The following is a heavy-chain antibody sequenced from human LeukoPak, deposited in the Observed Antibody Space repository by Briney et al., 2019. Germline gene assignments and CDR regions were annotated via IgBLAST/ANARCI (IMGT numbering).Heavy chain of an antibody. Sequence: SETLSLTCTVSGGSISSSSFYWGWIRQVPGKGLEWIGSIYYSGSTYYNPSLKSRVTISVDTSKNQFSLKLSSVTAADAAVYYCARDRASFLGRNWFDPWGQGTLVTVSS. D-gene: IGHD2/OR15-2a*01. CDR3: ARDRASFLGRNWFDP. J-gene: IGHJ5*02. V-gene: IGHV4-39*07. CDR1: GGSISSSSFY. CDR2: IYYSGST.